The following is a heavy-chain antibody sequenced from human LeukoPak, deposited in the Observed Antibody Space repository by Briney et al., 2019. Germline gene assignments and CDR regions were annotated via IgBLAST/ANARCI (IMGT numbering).Heavy chain of an antibody. D-gene: IGHD6-13*01. V-gene: IGHV3-33*01. Sequence: GGSLRLSCAASGFTFSSYGMHWVRQAPGKGLEWVAVIWYDGSNKYYADSVKGRFTISRDNSKNTLYPQMNSLRAEDTAVYYCARAQDGIAAAGIGYWGQGTLVTVSS. CDR3: ARAQDGIAAAGIGY. CDR2: IWYDGSNK. J-gene: IGHJ4*02. CDR1: GFTFSSYG.